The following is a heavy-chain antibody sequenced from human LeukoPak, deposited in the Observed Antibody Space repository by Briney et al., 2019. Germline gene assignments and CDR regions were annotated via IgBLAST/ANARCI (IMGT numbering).Heavy chain of an antibody. D-gene: IGHD4-17*01. Sequence: GGSLRLSCAASGFTFSDYYMSWIRQAPGKGLEWVSYISSSGSTIYYADSVKGRFTISRDNAKNSLYLQMNSLRAEDTAVYYCAREDNYGDYAFDYWGQGTLVTVSS. CDR2: ISSSGSTI. J-gene: IGHJ4*02. V-gene: IGHV3-11*01. CDR1: GFTFSDYY. CDR3: AREDNYGDYAFDY.